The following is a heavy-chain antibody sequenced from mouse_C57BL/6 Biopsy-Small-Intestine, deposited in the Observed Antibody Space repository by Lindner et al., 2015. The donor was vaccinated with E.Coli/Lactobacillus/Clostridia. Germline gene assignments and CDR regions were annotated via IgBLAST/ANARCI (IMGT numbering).Heavy chain of an antibody. CDR2: ILPWRLIIL. Sequence: VQLQESGAELVRPGTSVKMSCKAAGYTFTRYWIGWVKQRPGHGLELIGDILPWRLIILTTMRSSRAKATLTADTSSSTAYMQLSSLTSEDSAIYYCARRGMGLRGDYWGQGTTLTVSS. CDR3: ARRGMGLRGDY. D-gene: IGHD2-2*01. V-gene: IGHV1-63*02. CDR1: GYTFTRYW. J-gene: IGHJ2*01.